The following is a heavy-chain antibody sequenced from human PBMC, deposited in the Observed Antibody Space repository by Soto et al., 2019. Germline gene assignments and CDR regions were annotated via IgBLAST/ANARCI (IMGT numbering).Heavy chain of an antibody. CDR2: ISYDGSNK. Sequence: QVQLVESGGGVVQPGRSLRLSCAASGFTFSSYGMHWVRQAPGKGLEWVAVISYDGSNKYYADSVKGRFTISRDNSKNTLYLQRNSLRAEDTAVYYCAKAAGSYNRAVDYWGQGTLVTVSS. D-gene: IGHD1-26*01. CDR1: GFTFSSYG. J-gene: IGHJ4*02. V-gene: IGHV3-30*18. CDR3: AKAAGSYNRAVDY.